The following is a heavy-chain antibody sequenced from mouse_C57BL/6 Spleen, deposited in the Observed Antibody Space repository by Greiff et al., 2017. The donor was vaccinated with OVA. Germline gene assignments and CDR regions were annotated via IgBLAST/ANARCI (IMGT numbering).Heavy chain of an antibody. CDR2: IYPRSGNT. D-gene: IGHD2-4*01. Sequence: VQLQQSGAELARPGASVKLSCKASGYTFTSYGISWVKQRTGQGLEWIGEIYPRSGNTYYNEKFKGKATLTADKSSSTAYMELRSLTSADSAVYFCAGGVYDYEGFAYWGQGTLVTVSA. J-gene: IGHJ3*01. CDR1: GYTFTSYG. CDR3: AGGVYDYEGFAY. V-gene: IGHV1-81*01.